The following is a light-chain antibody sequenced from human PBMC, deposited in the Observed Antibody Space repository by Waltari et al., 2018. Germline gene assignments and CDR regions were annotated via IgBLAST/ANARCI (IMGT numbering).Light chain of an antibody. Sequence: EIVLTQSPGILSLSPGQRATLSCRASQTVSSSYFAWYQQKPGQPPRLLIYATSTRATGVPERFSGSGSGTDFTLTISRLEPEDFAVYYCQQFGGSFPCSFGRGTKLDIK. CDR2: ATS. V-gene: IGKV3-20*01. CDR3: QQFGGSFPCS. CDR1: QTVSSSY. J-gene: IGKJ2*04.